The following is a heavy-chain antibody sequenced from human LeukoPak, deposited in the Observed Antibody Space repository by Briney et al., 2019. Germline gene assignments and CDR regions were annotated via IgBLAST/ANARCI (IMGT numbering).Heavy chain of an antibody. J-gene: IGHJ5*02. CDR1: GGSFSGYY. CDR3: ARGIQGVIFDWFDP. CDR2: INHSGST. D-gene: IGHD3-10*01. V-gene: IGHV4-34*01. Sequence: SETLSLTCAVYGGSFSGYYWSWIRQPPGKGLEWIGEINHSGSTNYNPSLKSRVTISVDTSKNQFSLKLSSVTAADTAVYYCARGIQGVIFDWFDPWGQGTLVTVSS.